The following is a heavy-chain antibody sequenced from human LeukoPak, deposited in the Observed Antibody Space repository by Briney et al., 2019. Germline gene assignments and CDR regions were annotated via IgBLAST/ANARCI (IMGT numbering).Heavy chain of an antibody. CDR3: AAGIAAAGTNY. J-gene: IGHJ4*02. D-gene: IGHD6-13*01. CDR1: GYSISSGYY. Sequence: SETLSLTCTVSGYSISSGYYWGWIRQPPGKGLEWIGSIYHSGSTYYNPSLKSRVTISVDTSKNQFSLKLSSVTAADTAVYYCAAGIAAAGTNYWGQGTLVTVSS. CDR2: IYHSGST. V-gene: IGHV4-38-2*02.